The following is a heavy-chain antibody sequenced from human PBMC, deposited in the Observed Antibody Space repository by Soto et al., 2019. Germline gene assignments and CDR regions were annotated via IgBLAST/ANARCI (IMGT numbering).Heavy chain of an antibody. V-gene: IGHV3-15*01. CDR1: GFTFSNAW. CDR3: ATRPTFSNVGPEDYLQH. CDR2: IKGKTAGGTT. D-gene: IGHD1-26*01. Sequence: EVQLVESGGGLVKPGGSLRLSCAASGFTFSNAWLTWVRQAPGKGLDWVGRIKGKTAGGTTDYAAAVEGRFTISRDDSKNKLYLQMDSLKAEDTAVYYCATRPTFSNVGPEDYLQHWGQGTLVTVSS. J-gene: IGHJ1*01.